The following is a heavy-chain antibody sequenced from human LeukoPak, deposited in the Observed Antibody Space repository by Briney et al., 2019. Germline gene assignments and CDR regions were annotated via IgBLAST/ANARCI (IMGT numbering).Heavy chain of an antibody. CDR3: ARGYSSSWYGLGAFDI. V-gene: IGHV1-8*03. CDR1: GYTFTSYD. CDR2: MNPNSGNT. D-gene: IGHD6-13*01. J-gene: IGHJ3*02. Sequence: ASVKVFCKASGYTFTSYDINWVRQATGQGLEWMGWMNPNSGNTGYAQKFQGRVTITRNTSISTAYMELSSLRSEDTAVYYCARGYSSSWYGLGAFDIWGQGTMVTVSS.